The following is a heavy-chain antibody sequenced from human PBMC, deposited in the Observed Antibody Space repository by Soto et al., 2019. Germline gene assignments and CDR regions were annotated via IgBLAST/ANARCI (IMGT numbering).Heavy chain of an antibody. J-gene: IGHJ3*01. CDR2: IRSKASGGTS. Sequence: GGSLRLSCTAAGFTFGDYAMSWVRQAPGKGLEWVGFIRSKASGGTSEYAASVKGRFTFSRDDSKRIAYLRMNSLKTEDTAVYYCTRDQPITPWGQGTMVTVSS. CDR3: TRDQPITP. V-gene: IGHV3-49*04. CDR1: GFTFGDYA. D-gene: IGHD3-10*01.